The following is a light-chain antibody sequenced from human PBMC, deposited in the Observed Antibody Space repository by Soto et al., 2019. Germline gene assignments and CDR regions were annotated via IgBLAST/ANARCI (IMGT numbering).Light chain of an antibody. CDR3: QKFNTAPLT. J-gene: IGKJ5*01. V-gene: IGKV1-27*01. Sequence: DIQMTQSPSSLSASVGDRVTITCRASQDISVYLAWYQQKPGKVPKLLIYSASTLQSGVPSRFSGSGSGTXXXXXXXSLQPEDVATYYCQKFNTAPLTFGQGTRLEIK. CDR2: SAS. CDR1: QDISVY.